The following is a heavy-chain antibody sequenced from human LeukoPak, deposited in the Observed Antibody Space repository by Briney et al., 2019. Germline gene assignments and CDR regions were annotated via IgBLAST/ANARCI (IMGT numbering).Heavy chain of an antibody. CDR3: ARTLGYCSSTSCYAASPAY. D-gene: IGHD2-2*01. J-gene: IGHJ4*02. CDR2: ISSSSSYI. CDR1: GFTFSSYS. Sequence: GSLILSCAASGFTFSSYSMNWFRQAPGEGLEWVSSISSSSSYIYYADSLKGRFTITRDNAKHSLYLQMNSLRAEDTAVYYCARTLGYCSSTSCYAASPAYWGQGTLVTVSS. V-gene: IGHV3-21*01.